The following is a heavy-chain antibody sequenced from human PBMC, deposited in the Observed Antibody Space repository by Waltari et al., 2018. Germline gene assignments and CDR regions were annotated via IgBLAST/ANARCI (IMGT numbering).Heavy chain of an antibody. J-gene: IGHJ6*02. V-gene: IGHV4-34*01. CDR2: INHSGST. Sequence: QVQLQQWGAGLLKPSETLSLTCAVYGGSFSGYYWSWIRQPPGKGLEWIGEINHSGSTNNNPSLKSRVTISVDTSKNQFSLKLSSVTAADTAVYYCARRSARRSKNYYYGMDVWGQGTTVTVSS. CDR1: GGSFSGYY. CDR3: ARRSARRSKNYYYGMDV.